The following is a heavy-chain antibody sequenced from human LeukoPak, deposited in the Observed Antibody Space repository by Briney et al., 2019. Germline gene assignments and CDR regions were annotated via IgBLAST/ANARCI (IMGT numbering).Heavy chain of an antibody. J-gene: IGHJ3*02. D-gene: IGHD2-21*02. CDR3: ARTGSYCGGDCYTPDAFDI. Sequence: SETLSLTCAVYGGSFSGYYWRWIRQPPGKGLEWIGEINHSGSTNYNPSLKSRVTISVDTSKNQFSLKLSSVTAADTAVYYCARTGSYCGGDCYTPDAFDIWGQGTMVTVSS. CDR2: INHSGST. CDR1: GGSFSGYY. V-gene: IGHV4-34*01.